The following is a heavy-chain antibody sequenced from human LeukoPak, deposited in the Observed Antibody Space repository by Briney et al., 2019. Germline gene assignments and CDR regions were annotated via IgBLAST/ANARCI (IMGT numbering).Heavy chain of an antibody. CDR2: FSNSGTN. D-gene: IGHD7-27*01. J-gene: IGHJ4*02. CDR3: ARGSNWGDY. V-gene: IGHV4-59*12. CDR1: GGSISDYY. Sequence: SETLSLTCTVSGGSISDYYWSWIRQPPGKGLEWIGYFSNSGTNNYIPSLKGRVTMSVDTSKNQFSLKLSSVTAADTAVYYCARGSNWGDYWGEGTLVTVSS.